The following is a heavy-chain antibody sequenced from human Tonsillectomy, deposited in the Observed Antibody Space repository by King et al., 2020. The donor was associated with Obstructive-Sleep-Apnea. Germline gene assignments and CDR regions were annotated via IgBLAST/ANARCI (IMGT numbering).Heavy chain of an antibody. Sequence: LQLQESGPGVVKPSETLSLTCTVSVVSTNNRRHYWGWIRQPPGKGLEWIGSINYRGTTYSNPSLKGRIIISLDTSKNQFSLKLSPVTAADTAVYFCASAFVNYDFSSGYFVDAFDIWGQGTLVTVSS. CDR1: VVSTNNRRHY. D-gene: IGHD3-3*01. CDR3: ASAFVNYDFSSGYFVDAFDI. CDR2: INYRGTT. V-gene: IGHV4-39*07. J-gene: IGHJ3*02.